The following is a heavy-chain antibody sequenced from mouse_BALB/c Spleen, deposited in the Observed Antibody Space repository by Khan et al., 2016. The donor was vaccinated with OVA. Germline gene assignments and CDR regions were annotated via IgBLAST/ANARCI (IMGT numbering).Heavy chain of an antibody. V-gene: IGHV1-77*01. Sequence: QVQLKQSGAELARPGASVKLSCKASGYTFTDYYINWMRQRTGQGLEWIGEISPGGDNTYYNEKFKGTATLTADKSSSTAYMQLSSLTSEDSAVYFCAREWAAWFPYWGQGTLVTVSA. CDR3: AREWAAWFPY. CDR2: ISPGGDNT. CDR1: GYTFTDYY. J-gene: IGHJ3*01.